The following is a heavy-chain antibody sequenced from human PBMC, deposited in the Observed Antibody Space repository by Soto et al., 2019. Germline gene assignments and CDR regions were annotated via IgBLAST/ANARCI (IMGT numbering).Heavy chain of an antibody. CDR1: GGSTRSSEYQ. D-gene: IGHD5-18*01. CDR2: VYYNGNT. J-gene: IGHJ4*02. CDR3: DTNPGYGLYYFDY. Sequence: SETLSLTCTVSGGSTRSSEYQWVWIRQPPGKGLEWIGNVYYNGNTYYSPSLKSRLTISVDTSENQFSLKIYSVTAADTAVYYCDTNPGYGLYYFDYWRQGILVYVS. V-gene: IGHV4-39*01.